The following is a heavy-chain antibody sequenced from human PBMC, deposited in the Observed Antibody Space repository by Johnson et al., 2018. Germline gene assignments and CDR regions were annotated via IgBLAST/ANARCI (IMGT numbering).Heavy chain of an antibody. CDR3: ASGSWYLPNYYGMDV. D-gene: IGHD6-13*01. J-gene: IGHJ6*02. Sequence: VQLVESGAEVKKPGASVKVSCKASGYTFTSYDINWVRQATGQGLEWMGWMNPNSGNTGYAQKFQGTVTMTRNTSISTAYMELSSLRSDDTAVYYCASGSWYLPNYYGMDVWGQGTTVTVSS. V-gene: IGHV1-8*01. CDR1: GYTFTSYD. CDR2: MNPNSGNT.